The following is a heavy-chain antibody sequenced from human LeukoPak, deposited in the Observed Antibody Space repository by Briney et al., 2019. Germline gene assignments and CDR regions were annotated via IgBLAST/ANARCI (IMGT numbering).Heavy chain of an antibody. CDR1: GFTFSDRV. J-gene: IGHJ2*01. V-gene: IGHV3-30*18. CDR2: ISYVEDIK. Sequence: PGGSLRLSCAASGFTFSDRVFHWVRQAPGKGLEWVAVISYVEDIKYYADSVKGRFTISRDNSKNTLFLQMNSLRPEDTATYFCAKDPSGKWHFDLWGRGTLVTVSS. D-gene: IGHD3-10*01. CDR3: AKDPSGKWHFDL.